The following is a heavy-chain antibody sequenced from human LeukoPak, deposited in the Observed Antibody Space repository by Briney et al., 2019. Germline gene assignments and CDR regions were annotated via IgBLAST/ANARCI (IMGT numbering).Heavy chain of an antibody. D-gene: IGHD1-1*01. Sequence: GGSLRLSCAASGFTFSSYGMHWVRQAPGKGLEWVAFIRYDGSNKYYADSVKGRFTISRDNSKNTLYLQMNSLRAEDTAMYYCAKLTRLTGAGLNDYWGQGTLVTVSS. J-gene: IGHJ4*02. CDR3: AKLTRLTGAGLNDY. V-gene: IGHV3-30*02. CDR1: GFTFSSYG. CDR2: IRYDGSNK.